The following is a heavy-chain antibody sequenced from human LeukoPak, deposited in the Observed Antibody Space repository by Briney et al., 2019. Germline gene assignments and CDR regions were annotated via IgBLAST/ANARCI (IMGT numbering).Heavy chain of an antibody. V-gene: IGHV3-7*01. CDR2: IKHDESEK. CDR1: GFSFNSDW. Sequence: GGSLRLSCAASGFSFNSDWMDWVRQAPGKGLEWVANIKHDESEKNYLDSVKGRFTISGDNAQNSLYLQMNGLRVEDTAVYYCTRRLDDWGQGTLSPSPQ. J-gene: IGHJ4*02. CDR3: TRRLDD. D-gene: IGHD3-16*01.